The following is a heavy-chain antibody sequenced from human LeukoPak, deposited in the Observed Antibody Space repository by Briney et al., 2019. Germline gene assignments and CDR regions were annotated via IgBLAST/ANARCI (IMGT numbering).Heavy chain of an antibody. CDR1: GFTFTNYA. J-gene: IGHJ4*02. V-gene: IGHV3-23*01. CDR2: MSGRGVST. D-gene: IGHD2-15*01. Sequence: GGSLRLSCAASGFTFTNYAMSWVRQAPGKGLEWVSGMSGRGVSTYYADSVKGRFTISSDNSKNTLYLQMNSLRAEDTAIYYCEKDCNGGNCYIDYWGQGTLVTVAS. CDR3: EKDCNGGNCYIDY.